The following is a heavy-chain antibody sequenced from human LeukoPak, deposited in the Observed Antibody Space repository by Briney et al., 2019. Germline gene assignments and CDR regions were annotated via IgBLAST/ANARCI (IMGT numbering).Heavy chain of an antibody. J-gene: IGHJ4*02. D-gene: IGHD6-19*01. CDR2: INQSGVA. V-gene: IGHV4-34*01. CDR1: GGSLSGYY. CDR3: ARGPAVASRGLSV. Sequence: PXXTLSLTCAVYGGSLSGYYCTWIRQPPGKGLEWIGEINQSGVANYNPSLKSRLTISIDMSTNQFSLKLTSVTAADTAVYYCARGPAVASRGLSVWGQGSLITVSS.